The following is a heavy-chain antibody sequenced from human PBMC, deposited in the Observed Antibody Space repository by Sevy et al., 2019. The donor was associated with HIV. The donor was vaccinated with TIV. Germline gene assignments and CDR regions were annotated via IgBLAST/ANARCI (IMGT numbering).Heavy chain of an antibody. CDR1: GDSISSSNYY. V-gene: IGHV4-39*01. CDR3: ATVAATGTNWFDP. Sequence: SDTLSLTCTVSGDSISSSNYYWGWIRQPPGKGLEWIGTIYYSVNTYYNPSLKSRITISVDTSKNQFSLRLSSVTASDTAVYYCATVAATGTNWFDPWGQGTLVTVSS. D-gene: IGHD2-15*01. CDR2: IYYSVNT. J-gene: IGHJ5*02.